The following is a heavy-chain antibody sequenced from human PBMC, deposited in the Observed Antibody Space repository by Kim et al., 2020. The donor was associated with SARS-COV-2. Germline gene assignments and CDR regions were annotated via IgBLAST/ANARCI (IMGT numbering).Heavy chain of an antibody. D-gene: IGHD3-22*01. CDR3: AREVPECYDSPRFDY. Sequence: SETLSLTCAVYGGSFSGYYWSWIRQPPGKGLEWVGEINHSGSTNYNPSLKSRVTISVDTSKNQFSLKLSSVTAADTAVYYCAREVPECYDSPRFDYWGQGALVAVPS. CDR1: GGSFSGYY. V-gene: IGHV4-34*01. CDR2: INHSGST. J-gene: IGHJ4*02.